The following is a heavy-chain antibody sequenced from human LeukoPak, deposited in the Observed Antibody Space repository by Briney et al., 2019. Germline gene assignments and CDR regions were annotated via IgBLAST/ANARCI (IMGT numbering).Heavy chain of an antibody. J-gene: IGHJ4*02. CDR3: AKGFGYGDYEPFDY. CDR2: ISWNSGSI. Sequence: PGGSLRLSCAASGFTFDDYAMHWVRQAPGKGLEWVSGISWNSGSIGYADSVKGRFTISRDNAKNSLYLQMNSLRAEDTALYYCAKGFGYGDYEPFDYWGQGTLVTVSS. D-gene: IGHD4-17*01. CDR1: GFTFDDYA. V-gene: IGHV3-9*01.